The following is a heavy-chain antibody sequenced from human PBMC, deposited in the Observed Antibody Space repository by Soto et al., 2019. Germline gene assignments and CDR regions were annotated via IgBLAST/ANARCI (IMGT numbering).Heavy chain of an antibody. Sequence: GGSTHYADSVKGRFTISRDNSKNTVYLQMNSLRVEDTAVYYCAKGADYFHSNGNNLEYFQYWGQGTLVTVSS. V-gene: IGHV3-23*01. CDR2: GGST. J-gene: IGHJ1*01. CDR3: AKGADYFHSNGNNLEYFQY. D-gene: IGHD3-22*01.